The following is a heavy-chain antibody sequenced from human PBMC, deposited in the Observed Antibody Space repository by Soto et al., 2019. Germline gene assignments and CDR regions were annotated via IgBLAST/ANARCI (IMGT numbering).Heavy chain of an antibody. V-gene: IGHV3-48*01. CDR3: GRGALRNWFDP. CDR1: GFTFSSYS. D-gene: IGHD3-16*01. Sequence: PGGFLRLSCAASGFTFSSYSMNWVRQAPGKGLEWVSYISSSSSTIYYADSVKGRFTISRDNAKNSLYLQMNSLRAEDTAVYYCGRGALRNWFDPWGQGPLVTASS. CDR2: ISSSSSTI. J-gene: IGHJ5*02.